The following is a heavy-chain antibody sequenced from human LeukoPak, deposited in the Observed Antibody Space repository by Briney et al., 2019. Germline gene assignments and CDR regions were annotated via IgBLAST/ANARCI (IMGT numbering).Heavy chain of an antibody. CDR2: TYYRSTWYN. Sequence: SQTLSLTCAISGDSVSSNSGTWNWLRQSPSRGLEWLGRTYYRSTWYNDYAVSVRGRITVNPDTSKNQFSLHLNSATPEDTAVYYCARRLTQYDCFDPWGQGSLVTVSS. J-gene: IGHJ5*02. D-gene: IGHD2-2*01. CDR3: ARRLTQYDCFDP. V-gene: IGHV6-1*01. CDR1: GDSVSSNSGT.